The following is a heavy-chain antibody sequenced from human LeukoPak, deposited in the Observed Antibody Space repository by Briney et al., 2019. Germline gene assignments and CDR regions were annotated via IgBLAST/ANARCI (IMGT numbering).Heavy chain of an antibody. Sequence: GGSLRLSCAASGFTFSSYAMHWVRQAPGKGLEWVAVISYDGSNKYYADSVKGRFTISRDNAKNSLYLQMNSLRAEDTAVYYCARAPSGWYGGWFDPWGQGTLVTVSS. D-gene: IGHD6-19*01. CDR1: GFTFSSYA. CDR3: ARAPSGWYGGWFDP. CDR2: ISYDGSNK. V-gene: IGHV3-30*04. J-gene: IGHJ5*02.